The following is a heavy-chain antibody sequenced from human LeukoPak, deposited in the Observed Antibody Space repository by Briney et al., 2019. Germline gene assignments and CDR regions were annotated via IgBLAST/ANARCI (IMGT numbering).Heavy chain of an antibody. Sequence: PSQSLSLTCTVSGGSISIYYWSWIRQPAGKGMEWIGRIYTSGSTNYNTSLKSRVTMSVDTSKNQFSLKLSSVTAADTAVYYCARDRTVTNYFDYWGQGTLVTVSS. CDR3: ARDRTVTNYFDY. CDR1: GGSISIYY. CDR2: IYTSGST. D-gene: IGHD4-11*01. J-gene: IGHJ4*02. V-gene: IGHV4-4*07.